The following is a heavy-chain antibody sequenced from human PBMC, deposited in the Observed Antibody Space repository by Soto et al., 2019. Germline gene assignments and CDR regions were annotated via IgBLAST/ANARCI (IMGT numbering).Heavy chain of an antibody. J-gene: IGHJ4*02. CDR1: GFNVSSDY. CDR3: TRDGRGLGRLSLFEY. CDR2: IYSGETT. Sequence: GGSLRLSCAASGFNVSSDYMNWVRQTPGKGLEWVASIYSGETTYYADSVRGRFTISSDKSKNTLYFQLSSLRIEDTAVYYCTRDGRGLGRLSLFEYWGQGVLVTVS. V-gene: IGHV3-53*01. D-gene: IGHD2-21*02.